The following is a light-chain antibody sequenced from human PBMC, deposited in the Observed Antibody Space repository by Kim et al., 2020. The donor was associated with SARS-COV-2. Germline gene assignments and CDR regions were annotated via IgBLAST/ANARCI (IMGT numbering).Light chain of an antibody. Sequence: SVTIYCTGTSSDIGDYNYVSWYQQPPGKAPKLIIYDVHKRPSGVPDRFSGSKSGNTASLTISGLRAEDEADYYCYSYAGSYTYGVFGGGTQLTVL. CDR1: SSDIGDYNY. CDR2: DVH. CDR3: YSYAGSYTYGV. V-gene: IGLV2-11*01. J-gene: IGLJ3*02.